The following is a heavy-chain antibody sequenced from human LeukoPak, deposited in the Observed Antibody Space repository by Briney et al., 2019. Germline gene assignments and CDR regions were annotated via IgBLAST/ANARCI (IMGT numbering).Heavy chain of an antibody. V-gene: IGHV4-34*01. CDR1: GVSFSGYY. D-gene: IGHD6-13*01. Sequence: SETLSLTCAVYGVSFSGYYWSWIRQPPGKGLEWIGEINHSGSTNYNPSLKSRVTISVDTSKNQFSLKLSSVTAADTAVYYCARGLAAAGTGGYYFDYWGQGTLVTVSS. CDR3: ARGLAAAGTGGYYFDY. J-gene: IGHJ4*02. CDR2: INHSGST.